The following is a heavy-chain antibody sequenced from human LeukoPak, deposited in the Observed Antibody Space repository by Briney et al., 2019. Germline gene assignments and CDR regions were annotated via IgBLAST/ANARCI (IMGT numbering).Heavy chain of an antibody. CDR3: ARAGLLWFGELLSAGSSDY. CDR1: GYTFTGYY. D-gene: IGHD3-10*01. Sequence: ASVKVSCKASGYTFTGYYMHWVRQAPGQGLEWMGWINPNSGGTNYAQKFQGRVTMTRDTSISTAYMELSRLRSDDTAVYYCARAGLLWFGELLSAGSSDYWGQGTLVTVSS. V-gene: IGHV1-2*02. J-gene: IGHJ4*02. CDR2: INPNSGGT.